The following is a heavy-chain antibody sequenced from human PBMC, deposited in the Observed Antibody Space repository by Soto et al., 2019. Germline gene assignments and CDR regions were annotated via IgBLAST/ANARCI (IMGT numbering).Heavy chain of an antibody. D-gene: IGHD3-3*01. CDR2: ISGSGGST. V-gene: IGHV3-23*01. J-gene: IGHJ5*02. CDR3: ANFPRDISFFGVVTSYNWFYP. Sequence: GGSLRLSCAASGFTFSSYAMSWVRQAPGKGLEWVSAISGSGGSTYYADSVKGRFTISRDNSKNTLYLQMNSLRAEDTAVYYCANFPRDISFFGVVTSYNWFYPWGQGSLVPVSS. CDR1: GFTFSSYA.